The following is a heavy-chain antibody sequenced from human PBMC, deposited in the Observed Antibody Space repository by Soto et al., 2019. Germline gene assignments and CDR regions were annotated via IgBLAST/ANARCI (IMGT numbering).Heavy chain of an antibody. J-gene: IGHJ4*02. V-gene: IGHV3-33*01. CDR3: ARDLPDGSGFDY. CDR2: MWYDGSNK. CDR1: GFTFSTYG. D-gene: IGHD6-19*01. Sequence: GGSLRLSCAASGFTFSTYGIHWVRQAPGKGLEWVAVMWYDGSNKYYADSVKGRFTISRDNSKNTLYLQMNSLRVEDTAVYYCARDLPDGSGFDYWGQGTLVTVSS.